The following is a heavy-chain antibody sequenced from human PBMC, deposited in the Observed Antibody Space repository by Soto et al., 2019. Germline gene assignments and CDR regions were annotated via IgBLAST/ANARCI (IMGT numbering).Heavy chain of an antibody. CDR3: ARVIRGAYYNSPLDA. Sequence: ASVKVSCKASGYTFTGYFMHWVRQAPGQGLEWMGWINPYSGGADYAQSFQGRVTMTRDTSISTVYMELSRLRFDDTAVYYCARVIRGAYYNSPLDAWGQGTVVTVSS. CDR1: GYTFTGYF. V-gene: IGHV1-2*02. J-gene: IGHJ5*02. D-gene: IGHD3-10*01. CDR2: INPYSGGA.